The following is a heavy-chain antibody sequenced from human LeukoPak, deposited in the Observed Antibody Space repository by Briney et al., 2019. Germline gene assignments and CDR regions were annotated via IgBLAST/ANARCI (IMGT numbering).Heavy chain of an antibody. V-gene: IGHV1-18*01. CDR1: GYTFTSYG. J-gene: IGHJ4*02. Sequence: GASVKVSCKASGYTFTSYGISWVRQAPGQGLEWMGWISAYNGNTNYAQKLQGRVTMTTDTSTSTAYMELRSLRSDDTAVYYCARDRHSSGWYASGPRFDYWGQGTLVTVSS. D-gene: IGHD6-19*01. CDR2: ISAYNGNT. CDR3: ARDRHSSGWYASGPRFDY.